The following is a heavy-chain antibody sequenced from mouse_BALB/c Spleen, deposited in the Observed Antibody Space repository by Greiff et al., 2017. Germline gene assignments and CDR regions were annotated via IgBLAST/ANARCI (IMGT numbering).Heavy chain of an antibody. CDR1: GYSITSDYA. D-gene: IGHD1-1*01. Sequence: EVQRVESGPGLVKPSQSLSLTCTVTGYSITSDYAWNWIRQFPGNKLEWMGYISYSGSTSYNPSLKSRISITRDTSKNQFFLQLNSVTTEDTATYYCARYYPGYFDYWGQGTTLTVSS. V-gene: IGHV3-2*02. CDR3: ARYYPGYFDY. J-gene: IGHJ2*01. CDR2: ISYSGST.